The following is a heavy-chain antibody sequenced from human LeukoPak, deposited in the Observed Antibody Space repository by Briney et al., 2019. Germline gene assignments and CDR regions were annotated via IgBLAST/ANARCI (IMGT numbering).Heavy chain of an antibody. V-gene: IGHV3-30*04. CDR1: GFTFTSYI. CDR2: ASYDGSHK. D-gene: IGHD3-10*01. CDR3: ARGGDYYFYYLDV. J-gene: IGHJ6*03. Sequence: SGGSLRLSCAASGFTFTSYIVHWVRQAPGKGLGWVATASYDGSHKYYADSVKGRFTISRDSSKNTLYLQMNSLRAEDTAVYFCARGGDYYFYYLDVWGRGTPVSVPS.